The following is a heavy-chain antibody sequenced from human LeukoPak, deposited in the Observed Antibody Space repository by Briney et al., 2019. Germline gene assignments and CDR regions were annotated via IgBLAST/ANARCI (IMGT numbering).Heavy chain of an antibody. CDR3: ARGGFYTTTWFDS. D-gene: IGHD2-2*02. CDR2: VHRSGRT. J-gene: IGHJ5*01. Sequence: SETLSLTCGVSGYSISDGYHWGWIRQPPGKGLEWVAGVHRSGRTYYNPSLKSRAIISADTSDNHFSLRLTSVTAADTAVYYCARGGFYTTTWFDSWGPGFMVTVTS. CDR1: GYSISDGYH. V-gene: IGHV4-38-2*01.